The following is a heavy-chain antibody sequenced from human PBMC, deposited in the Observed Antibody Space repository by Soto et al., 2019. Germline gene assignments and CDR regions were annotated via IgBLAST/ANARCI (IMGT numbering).Heavy chain of an antibody. CDR1: GFTFSSYS. J-gene: IGHJ4*02. Sequence: EVQLVESGGGLVKPGGSLRLSCAASGFTFSSYSMNWVRQAPGKGLEWVSSISSSSSYIYYADSVKGRITISRDNAKNSLYLQMTSLRAEDTAVYYCARDQPGYSYGYGLGYWGQGTLVTVSS. D-gene: IGHD5-18*01. CDR2: ISSSSSYI. V-gene: IGHV3-21*01. CDR3: ARDQPGYSYGYGLGY.